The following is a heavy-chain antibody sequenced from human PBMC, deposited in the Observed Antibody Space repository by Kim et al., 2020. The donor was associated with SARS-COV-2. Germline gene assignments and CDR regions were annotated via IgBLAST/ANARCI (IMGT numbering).Heavy chain of an antibody. CDR3: ASLSRIVTTAGFDY. D-gene: IGHD5-12*01. CDR1: GYIFTNYW. V-gene: IGHV5-51*01. CDR2: IYPGDSDT. Sequence: GESLKISCKGSGYIFTNYWIGWVRQMPGKGLEWMGIIYPGDSDTKYSPSFQGQVTIPADKSISTAYLQWSSLKASDTAMYYCASLSRIVTTAGFDYWGQGTLVTVSS. J-gene: IGHJ4*02.